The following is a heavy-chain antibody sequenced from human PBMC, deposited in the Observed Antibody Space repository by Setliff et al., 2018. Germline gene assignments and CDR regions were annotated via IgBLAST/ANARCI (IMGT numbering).Heavy chain of an antibody. CDR1: GGSISPYY. Sequence: PSETLSLTCSVSGGSISPYYWIWIRQSPGKGLEWIGYIFYSGSARYNPSLESRVTMSVDTSKNQISLKLTSVTAADTAVYYCARHVGSRGRGYNYYYYYMDVWGKGTTVTVSS. CDR3: ARHVGSRGRGYNYYYYYMDV. J-gene: IGHJ6*03. V-gene: IGHV4-59*08. CDR2: IFYSGSA. D-gene: IGHD3-10*01.